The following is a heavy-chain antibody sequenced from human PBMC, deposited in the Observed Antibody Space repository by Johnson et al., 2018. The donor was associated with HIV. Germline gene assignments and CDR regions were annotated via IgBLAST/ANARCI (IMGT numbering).Heavy chain of an antibody. CDR1: GITVSSNY. J-gene: IGHJ3*02. V-gene: IGHV3-48*04. D-gene: IGHD6-25*01. Sequence: VQLVESGGGVIRPGGSLRLSCAASGITVSSNYMSWVRQAPGKGLEWVSYISSSGSTIYYADSVKGRFTISRDNAKNSLYLQMNSLRAEDTALYYCAREKAAGAFDIWGQGTMVTVSS. CDR3: AREKAAGAFDI. CDR2: ISSSGSTI.